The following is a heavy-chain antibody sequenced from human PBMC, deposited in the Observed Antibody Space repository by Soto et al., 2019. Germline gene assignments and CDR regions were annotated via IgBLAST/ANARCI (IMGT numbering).Heavy chain of an antibody. J-gene: IGHJ4*02. D-gene: IGHD6-19*01. CDR2: VSHDGRNT. Sequence: VQLVESGGGVVQPGRSLRLSCAASGFTFSDYAMHWVRQAPGKGLEWVAVVSHDGRNTHYADSVKGRFTISRDSSKNTVPRQMTSLTSESPAACYGARGGRQWLVTSDFNYWGQGALVTVSS. CDR3: ARGGRQWLVTSDFNY. V-gene: IGHV3-30*03. CDR1: GFTFSDYA.